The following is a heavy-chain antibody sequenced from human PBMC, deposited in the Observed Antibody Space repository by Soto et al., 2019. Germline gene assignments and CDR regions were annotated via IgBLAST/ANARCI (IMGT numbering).Heavy chain of an antibody. CDR1: GFTFSRYY. CDR2: ISTTSTYT. V-gene: IGHV3-21*01. D-gene: IGHD2-2*01. J-gene: IGHJ3*01. CDR3: ARDDGLSSTHLKAFDV. Sequence: GGSLSLSCAASGFTFSRYYMNWVRQAPGKGREWVSSISTTSTYTHYADSLKCRFTITRDNAKKLLYLQMDSLRAEDTADDYRARDDGLSSTHLKAFDVWGQGTKVTVSS.